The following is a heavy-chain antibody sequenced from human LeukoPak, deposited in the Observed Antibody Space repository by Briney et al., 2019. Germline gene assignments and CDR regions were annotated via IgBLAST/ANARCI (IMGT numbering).Heavy chain of an antibody. CDR1: GGSISSYY. CDR2: IYYSGST. Sequence: SETLSLTCTVSGGSISSYYWSWIRQPPGKGLEWIGYIYYSGSTNYNPSLKSRVTISVDTSKNQFSLKLTSVTAADTAVYARTTEGGYTYGYFYYYYMDVWGKGTTVTISS. J-gene: IGHJ6*03. V-gene: IGHV4-59*01. CDR3: TTEGGYTYGYFYYYYMDV. D-gene: IGHD5-18*01.